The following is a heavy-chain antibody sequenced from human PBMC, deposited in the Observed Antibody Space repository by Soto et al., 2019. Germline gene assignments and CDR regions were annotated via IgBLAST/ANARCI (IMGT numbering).Heavy chain of an antibody. Sequence: ASVKVSFKASGYTFTSYDINWVRQATGQGLEWMGWMNPNSGNTGYAQKFQGRVTMTRNTSISTAYMELSSLRSEDTAVYYCARAHYDFWSGYSNDAFDIWGQGTMVTVSS. CDR3: ARAHYDFWSGYSNDAFDI. D-gene: IGHD3-3*01. CDR2: MNPNSGNT. V-gene: IGHV1-8*01. CDR1: GYTFTSYD. J-gene: IGHJ3*02.